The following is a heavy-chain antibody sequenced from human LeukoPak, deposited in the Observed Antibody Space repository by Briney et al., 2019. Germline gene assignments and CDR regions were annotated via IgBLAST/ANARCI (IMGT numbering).Heavy chain of an antibody. CDR1: GGSISSYY. Sequence: SETLSLTCTVSGGSISSYYWSWIRQPPGKGLEWIGYIYYSGSTNYNPSLKSRVTMSVDTSKNQFSLKLSSVTAADTAVYYCARDRYYYGSRRSFDYWGQGTLVTVSS. CDR2: IYYSGST. D-gene: IGHD3-10*01. V-gene: IGHV4-59*12. CDR3: ARDRYYYGSRRSFDY. J-gene: IGHJ4*02.